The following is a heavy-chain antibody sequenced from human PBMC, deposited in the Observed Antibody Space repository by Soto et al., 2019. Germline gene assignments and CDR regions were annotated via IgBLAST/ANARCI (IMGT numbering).Heavy chain of an antibody. Sequence: GGSLRLSCAASGFTFSSYAMSWVRQAPGKGLEWVSAISGSGGSTYYADSVKGRFTISRDNSKNTLYLQMNSLRAEDTAVYYCAKGTTVTSRLYAQGYYYYYSGMDVWGQGTTVTVS. V-gene: IGHV3-23*01. J-gene: IGHJ6*02. CDR2: ISGSGGST. CDR3: AKGTTVTSRLYAQGYYYYYSGMDV. D-gene: IGHD4-17*01. CDR1: GFTFSSYA.